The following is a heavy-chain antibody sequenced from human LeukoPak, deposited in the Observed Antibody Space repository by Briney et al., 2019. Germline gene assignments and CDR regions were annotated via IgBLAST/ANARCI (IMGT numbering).Heavy chain of an antibody. D-gene: IGHD7-27*01. CDR3: ARVPSPHDGDDY. V-gene: IGHV4-34*01. CDR1: GGSFSGYY. Sequence: SETLSLTCAVYGGSFSGYYWSWVRQPPGKGLEWIGEINHSGSTNYNPSLKSRLTISLDTSNNQFSLQLSSVTAADTAVYYCARVPSPHDGDDYWGQGTLVTVSS. J-gene: IGHJ4*02. CDR2: INHSGST.